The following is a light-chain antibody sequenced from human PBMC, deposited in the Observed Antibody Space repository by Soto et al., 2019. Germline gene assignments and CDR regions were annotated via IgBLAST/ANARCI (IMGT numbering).Light chain of an antibody. CDR3: SSYAGSHIFLV. CDR1: SSDVGGYNY. Sequence: QSALTQPPSASGSPGQSVTISCTGTSSDVGGYNYVSWYQQHPGKAPKLMIYEVSKRPSGVPDRFSCSKSGNTASLTVSGLQAEDEADYYCSSYAGSHIFLVVGGGTKVTVL. V-gene: IGLV2-8*01. CDR2: EVS. J-gene: IGLJ2*01.